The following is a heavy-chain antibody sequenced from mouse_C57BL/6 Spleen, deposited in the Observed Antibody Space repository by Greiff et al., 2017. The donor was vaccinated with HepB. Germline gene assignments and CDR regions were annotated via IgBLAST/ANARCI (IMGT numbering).Heavy chain of an antibody. V-gene: IGHV5-9*01. Sequence: DVKLVESGGGLVKPGGSLKLSCAASGFTFSSYTMSWVRQTPEKRLEWVATISGGGGNTYYPDSVKGRFTISRDNAKNTLYLQMSSLRSEDTALYYCARRGYSAMDYWGQGTSVTVSS. CDR3: ARRGYSAMDY. J-gene: IGHJ4*01. CDR2: ISGGGGNT. CDR1: GFTFSSYT.